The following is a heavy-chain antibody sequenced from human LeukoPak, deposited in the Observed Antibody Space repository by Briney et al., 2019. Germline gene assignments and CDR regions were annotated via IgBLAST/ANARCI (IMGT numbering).Heavy chain of an antibody. CDR3: ARQSDSSRDAFDI. D-gene: IGHD3-22*01. CDR1: GGSISSYY. Sequence: SETLSLTCTVSGGSISSYYWSWIRQPPGKGLGWIGYIYYSGSTNYNPSLKSRVTISVDTSKNQFSLKLSSVTAADTAVYYCARQSDSSRDAFDIWGQGTMVTVSS. J-gene: IGHJ3*02. V-gene: IGHV4-59*08. CDR2: IYYSGST.